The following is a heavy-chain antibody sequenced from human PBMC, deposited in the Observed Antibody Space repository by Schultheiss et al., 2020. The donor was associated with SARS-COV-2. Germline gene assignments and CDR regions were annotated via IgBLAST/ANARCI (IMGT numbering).Heavy chain of an antibody. CDR3: ARDSSQGAFDI. CDR1: GYSFTGYY. CDR2: INPSGGST. V-gene: IGHV1-46*01. Sequence: ASVKVSCKASGYSFTGYYMHWVRQAPGQGLEWMGIINPSGGSTSYAQKFQGRVTMTRDTSTSTVYMELSSLRSEDTAVYYCARDSSQGAFDIWGQGTMVTVSS. J-gene: IGHJ3*02. D-gene: IGHD6-13*01.